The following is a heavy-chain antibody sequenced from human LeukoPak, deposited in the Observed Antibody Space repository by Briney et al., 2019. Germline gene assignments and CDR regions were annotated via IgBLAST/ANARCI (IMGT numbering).Heavy chain of an antibody. CDR3: ARGWDTAMVNGDY. Sequence: ASVKVSCKTSGHDFICYYMHWVRQAPGQGLEWMGWIDPNSGATKYAPKFQGRVTMTRDTSTSTVYMELSSLRSEDTAVYYCARGWDTAMVNGDYWGQGTLVTVSS. J-gene: IGHJ4*02. CDR2: IDPNSGAT. D-gene: IGHD5-18*01. V-gene: IGHV1-2*02. CDR1: GHDFICYY.